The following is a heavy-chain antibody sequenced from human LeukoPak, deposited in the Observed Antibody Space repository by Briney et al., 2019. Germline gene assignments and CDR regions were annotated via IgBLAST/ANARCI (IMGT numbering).Heavy chain of an antibody. V-gene: IGHV4-59*11. J-gene: IGHJ6*03. Sequence: SETLSLTCSVSGGAITSHYWTWIRRSPVKGLEWIGDISNSGSTSYNPSLKSRVTISIDTSKNQFSLKLSSVTAADTAVYYCGRDALVGYFSYYYMDVWGKGTTVTVSS. CDR1: GGAITSHY. CDR3: GRDALVGYFSYYYMDV. D-gene: IGHD2-15*01. CDR2: ISNSGST.